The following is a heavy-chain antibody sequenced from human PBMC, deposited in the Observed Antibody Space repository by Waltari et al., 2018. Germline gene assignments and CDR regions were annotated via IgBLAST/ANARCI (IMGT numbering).Heavy chain of an antibody. CDR1: GGTFSSYA. V-gene: IGHV1-69*01. CDR3: AVRASYYGMDV. J-gene: IGHJ6*02. Sequence: QVQLVQSGAEVKKPGSSVKVSCKASGGTFSSYAISWVRQDPGQGLEWMGGIIHMFGTENCAQKFQGRVTMTADESTSTAYMELSSLRSEDTAVYYCAVRASYYGMDVWGQGTTVTVSS. CDR2: IIHMFGTE.